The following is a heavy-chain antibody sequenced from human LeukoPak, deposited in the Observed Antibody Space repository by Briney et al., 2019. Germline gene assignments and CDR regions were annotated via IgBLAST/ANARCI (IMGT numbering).Heavy chain of an antibody. Sequence: GGSLRLSCAASGFTFSDNYMTWVRQAPGKGLEWLSYISGNGGVIQYADSVKGRFTISRDNAKNLLYLQMDSLRVEDTAIYYCAKNGDRGAYCSGGSCYPYYYYNMDVWGKGTTVTISS. CDR2: ISGNGGVI. J-gene: IGHJ6*03. CDR1: GFTFSDNY. V-gene: IGHV3-11*04. D-gene: IGHD2-15*01. CDR3: AKNGDRGAYCSGGSCYPYYYYNMDV.